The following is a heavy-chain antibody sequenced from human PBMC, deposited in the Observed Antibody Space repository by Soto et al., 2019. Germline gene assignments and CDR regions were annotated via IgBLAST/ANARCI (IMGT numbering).Heavy chain of an antibody. J-gene: IGHJ6*02. D-gene: IGHD5-12*01. CDR1: GYSFTSYW. CDR2: IDPSDSYT. CDR3: ARLAMATRRGYYGMDV. Sequence: EVQLVQSGAEVKKPGESLRISCKGSGYSFTSYWISWGRQMPGKGLEWMGRIDPSDSYTNYSPSFQGHVTISADKSISTAYLQWSSLKASDTAMYYCARLAMATRRGYYGMDVWGQGTTVTVSS. V-gene: IGHV5-10-1*01.